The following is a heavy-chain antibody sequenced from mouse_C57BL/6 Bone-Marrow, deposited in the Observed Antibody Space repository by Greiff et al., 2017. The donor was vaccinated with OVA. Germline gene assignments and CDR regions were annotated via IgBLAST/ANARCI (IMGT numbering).Heavy chain of an antibody. CDR1: GYTFTSYW. V-gene: IGHV1-52*01. Sequence: QVQLQQPGAELVRPGSSVKLSCKASGYTFTSYWMHWVKQRPIQGLEWIGNIDPSDSETHYNQKFKDKATLTVDKSSSTAYMQLSSLTSEDSAVYYCARWGYYGSSGYFDVWGTGTTVTVAS. J-gene: IGHJ1*03. D-gene: IGHD1-1*01. CDR2: IDPSDSET. CDR3: ARWGYYGSSGYFDV.